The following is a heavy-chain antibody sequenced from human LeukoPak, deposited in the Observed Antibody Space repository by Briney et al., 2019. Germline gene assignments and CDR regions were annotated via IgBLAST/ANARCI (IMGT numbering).Heavy chain of an antibody. Sequence: PGGSLRLSCAASGFTFSSYAMHWVRQAPGKGLEWVAVISYDGSNKYYADSVKGRFTISRDNSKNTLYLQMNSLRAEDTAVYYCARDGRLVIYDYWGQGTLVTVCS. V-gene: IGHV3-30*04. CDR1: GFTFSSYA. CDR2: ISYDGSNK. D-gene: IGHD3-9*01. CDR3: ARDGRLVIYDY. J-gene: IGHJ4*02.